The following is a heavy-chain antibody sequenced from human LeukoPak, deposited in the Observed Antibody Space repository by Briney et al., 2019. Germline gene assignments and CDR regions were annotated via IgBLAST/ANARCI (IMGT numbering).Heavy chain of an antibody. V-gene: IGHV3-21*01. D-gene: IGHD3-3*01. CDR1: GFTFSGYS. Sequence: GRSLRLSCAASGFTFSGYSMNWVRQAPGKGLEWVSSIGSSSSYIYYADSVKGRFTISRDNAKNSLYLQMNSLRAEDTAVYYCARGPSARFFGVAKGAFDIWGQGTMVTVSS. CDR3: ARGPSARFFGVAKGAFDI. CDR2: IGSSSSYI. J-gene: IGHJ3*02.